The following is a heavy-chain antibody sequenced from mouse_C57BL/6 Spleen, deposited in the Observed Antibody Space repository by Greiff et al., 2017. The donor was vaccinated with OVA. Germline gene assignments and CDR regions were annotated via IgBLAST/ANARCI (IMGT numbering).Heavy chain of an antibody. D-gene: IGHD1-1*01. V-gene: IGHV1-26*01. CDR2: INPNNGGT. Sequence: VQLQQSGPELVKPGASVKISCKASGYTFTDYYMNWVKQSHGKSLEWIGDINPNNGGTSYNQKFKGKATLTVDKSSSTAYMELRSLTSEDSAVYYCASESYSSVAYWGQGTLVTVSA. CDR3: ASESYSSVAY. J-gene: IGHJ3*01. CDR1: GYTFTDYY.